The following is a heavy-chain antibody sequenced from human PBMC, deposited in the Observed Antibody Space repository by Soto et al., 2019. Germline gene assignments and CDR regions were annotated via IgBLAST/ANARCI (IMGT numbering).Heavy chain of an antibody. CDR2: IYYDGSNK. J-gene: IGHJ4*02. CDR3: ARDSKDDSSGYYAGFDY. Sequence: QVQLVESGGGVVQPGRSLRLSCAVSGFTFSSYGMNWVRLAPGKGLEWVAAIYYDGSNKYYADSVRGRFTISRDNFKNTLYLHMNSLRAEDTAVYYCARDSKDDSSGYYAGFDYWGQGTLVTVSS. CDR1: GFTFSSYG. D-gene: IGHD3-22*01. V-gene: IGHV3-33*01.